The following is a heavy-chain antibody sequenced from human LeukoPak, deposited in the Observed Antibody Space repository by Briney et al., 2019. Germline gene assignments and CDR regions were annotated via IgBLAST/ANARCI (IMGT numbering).Heavy chain of an antibody. V-gene: IGHV3-23*01. CDR1: GFTFGDTW. J-gene: IGHJ4*02. CDR2: TSGSGGLT. D-gene: IGHD2-2*01. CDR3: AKAPGYCSGSTCYLYFDY. Sequence: GGSLRLSCAASGFTFGDTWMNWVRQAPEKGLEWVSTTSGSGGLTYYGDAVKGRFTISRDNSKNTLYLQVSSLRAEDTAVYYCAKAPGYCSGSTCYLYFDYWGQGTLVTVSS.